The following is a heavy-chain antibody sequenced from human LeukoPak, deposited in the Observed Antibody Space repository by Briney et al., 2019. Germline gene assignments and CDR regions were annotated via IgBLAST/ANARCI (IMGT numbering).Heavy chain of an antibody. Sequence: ASVKVSCKASGYTFTSYGISWVRQAPGQGLEGMGWISAYNGNTNYAQKLQGRVTMTTDTSTSTAYMELRSLRSDDTAVYYCARDCSSTSCYMNYYYGMDVWGQGTTVTVSS. V-gene: IGHV1-18*01. J-gene: IGHJ6*02. D-gene: IGHD2-2*02. CDR3: ARDCSSTSCYMNYYYGMDV. CDR2: ISAYNGNT. CDR1: GYTFTSYG.